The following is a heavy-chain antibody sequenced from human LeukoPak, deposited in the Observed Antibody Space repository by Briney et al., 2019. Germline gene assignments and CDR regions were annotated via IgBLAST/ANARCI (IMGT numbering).Heavy chain of an antibody. Sequence: SETLSLTCTVSGYSISSGYDWGWIRQPPGKGLEWIGSIYYRRTTYYNPSLKSRVTISIDTSKNQFSLRLTSMTAADTALYYCARVPLLRRITMIVPDAFDIWGQGTMVTVSS. D-gene: IGHD3-22*01. CDR3: ARVPLLRRITMIVPDAFDI. J-gene: IGHJ3*02. V-gene: IGHV4-38-2*02. CDR2: IYYRRTT. CDR1: GYSISSGYD.